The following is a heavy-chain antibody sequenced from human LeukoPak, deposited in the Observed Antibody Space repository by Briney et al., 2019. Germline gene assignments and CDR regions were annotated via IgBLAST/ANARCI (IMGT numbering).Heavy chain of an antibody. CDR2: IFYSGST. CDR3: ARNYYDYSGSDYLQH. Sequence: PSESLSLTCTVSGRSISSGSHYWGWIRQPPGKGLEWIGSIFYSGSTYYNPSLKSRITISVDTSKNQFSLKLTSVTAADTAMYYCARNYYDYSGSDYLQHWGQGTLVTVSS. J-gene: IGHJ1*01. CDR1: GRSISSGSHY. V-gene: IGHV4-39*07. D-gene: IGHD3-22*01.